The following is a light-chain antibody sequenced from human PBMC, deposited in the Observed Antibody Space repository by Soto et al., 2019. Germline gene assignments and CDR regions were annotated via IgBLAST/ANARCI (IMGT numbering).Light chain of an antibody. Sequence: EIVLTQSPGTLSLSPGERATLSCRASQSVYNSYLAWYQQKPGQTPRLLINAASNRATGVPDRFSGSGSGTHFTLTISRLEPEDFAVYYCQQYGSPPHTFGQGTKVEI. V-gene: IGKV3-20*01. CDR1: QSVYNSY. CDR3: QQYGSPPHT. CDR2: AAS. J-gene: IGKJ2*01.